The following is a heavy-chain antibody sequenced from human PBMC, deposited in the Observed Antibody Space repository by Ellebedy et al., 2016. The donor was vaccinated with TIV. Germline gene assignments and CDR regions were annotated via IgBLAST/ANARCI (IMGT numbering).Heavy chain of an antibody. Sequence: MPGGSLRLSCTVSGGSISSYYWTWIRQAPGEGLEWIGHVDYSGRTNYNPSLGSRVSISVDTSKNQFSLKLTSVTAADTAVYYCVRDVYGDYVFDYWGQGTRVNVSS. J-gene: IGHJ4*02. V-gene: IGHV4-59*12. CDR3: VRDVYGDYVFDY. CDR1: GGSISSYY. CDR2: VDYSGRT. D-gene: IGHD4-17*01.